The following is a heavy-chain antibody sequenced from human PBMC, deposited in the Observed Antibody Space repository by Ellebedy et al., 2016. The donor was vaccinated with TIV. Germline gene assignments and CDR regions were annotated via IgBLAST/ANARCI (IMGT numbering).Heavy chain of an antibody. J-gene: IGHJ6*03. D-gene: IGHD2-21*02. Sequence: GESLKISCAASGFTFSSYAMSWVRQAPGRRLEWVSAISGSGGCTHYVDSVRGRFTISRDNSKNTLYLQMTSLRAEDTAVYYCAKAPTAIFAHFYYYYYYMDVWGKGTTVTVSS. CDR2: ISGSGGCT. CDR3: AKAPTAIFAHFYYYYYYMDV. V-gene: IGHV3-23*01. CDR1: GFTFSSYA.